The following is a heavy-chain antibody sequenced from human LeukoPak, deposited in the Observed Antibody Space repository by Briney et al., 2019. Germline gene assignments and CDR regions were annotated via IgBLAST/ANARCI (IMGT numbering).Heavy chain of an antibody. D-gene: IGHD3-3*01. CDR3: ARVYTIFGVVIPNFDY. CDR1: GYTFTGYY. Sequence: ASVKVSCKASGYTFTGYYMHWVRQAPGQGIEWMGWINPNSGGINYAQKFQGRVTMTRHTSISTAYMELSRLRSDDTAVYYCARVYTIFGVVIPNFDYWGQGTLVTVSS. CDR2: INPNSGGI. J-gene: IGHJ4*02. V-gene: IGHV1-2*02.